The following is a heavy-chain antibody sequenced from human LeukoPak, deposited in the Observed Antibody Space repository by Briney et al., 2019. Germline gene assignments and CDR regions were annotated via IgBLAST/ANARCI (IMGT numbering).Heavy chain of an antibody. Sequence: GGSLRLSCAASGFTFDDNAMHWVRQAPGKGLEWVSLISGDGGTIYYADSVKGRFTISRDNSKNSLYLQMNSLRTEDPALYYCAKDQFGSGSYSLGGMDVWGQGTTVTVSS. CDR2: ISGDGGTI. V-gene: IGHV3-43*02. CDR1: GFTFDDNA. D-gene: IGHD3-10*01. CDR3: AKDQFGSGSYSLGGMDV. J-gene: IGHJ6*02.